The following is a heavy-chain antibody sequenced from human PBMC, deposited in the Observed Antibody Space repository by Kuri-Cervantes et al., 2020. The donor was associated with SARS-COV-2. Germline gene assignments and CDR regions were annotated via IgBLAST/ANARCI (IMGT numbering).Heavy chain of an antibody. V-gene: IGHV3-30*18. D-gene: IGHD4-17*01. J-gene: IGHJ4*02. CDR2: ISYDGSNK. CDR1: GFTFSSYG. CDR3: AKAKTTVTTFDY. Sequence: GESLKISCAASGFTFSSYGMHWVRQAPGKGLEWVAVISYDGSNKYYADSVKGRFTISRDNSKNTLYLQMNSPRAEDTAVYYCAKAKTTVTTFDYRGQGTLVTVSS.